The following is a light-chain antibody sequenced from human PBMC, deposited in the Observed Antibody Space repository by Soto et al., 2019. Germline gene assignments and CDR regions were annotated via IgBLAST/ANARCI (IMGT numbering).Light chain of an antibody. V-gene: IGKV3-20*01. J-gene: IGKJ4*01. Sequence: EIVLTQSPGTLSLSPGERATLSCRASQSVRSNYLAWYQQKPGQAPRFLIYDASTRATDIPDRFSGSVSETDFTLTISRLDPEDFAVYYCQQYGRSPLTFGGGTKVEIK. CDR2: DAS. CDR3: QQYGRSPLT. CDR1: QSVRSNY.